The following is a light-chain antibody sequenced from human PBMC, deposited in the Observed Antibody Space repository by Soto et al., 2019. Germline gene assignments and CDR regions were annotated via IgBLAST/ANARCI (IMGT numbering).Light chain of an antibody. CDR1: QSVSTY. CDR2: DAS. V-gene: IGKV3-11*01. CDR3: QVRTNWSIA. J-gene: IGKJ5*01. Sequence: ETVLTQSPATLSLSPGESATLSCRASQSVSTYLAWYQQKPGQAPRLLIYDASNRVTGIPARFRGSGSGTDFTLTINNLEPEDFAVYYCQVRTNWSIAFGRGTRLEIK.